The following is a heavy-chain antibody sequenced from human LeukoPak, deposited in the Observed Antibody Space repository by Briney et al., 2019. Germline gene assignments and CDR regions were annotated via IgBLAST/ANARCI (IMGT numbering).Heavy chain of an antibody. J-gene: IGHJ4*02. CDR1: GFTFSSYS. CDR2: ISSGSSYI. Sequence: GGSLRLSCAASGFTFSSYSMNWVRQAPGKGLEWVSSISSGSSYIYYADSVKGRFTISRDNAKNSLYLQMNSLRAEDTAVYYCARHLAVAVKYFDYWGQGTLVTVSS. CDR3: ARHLAVAVKYFDY. V-gene: IGHV3-21*01. D-gene: IGHD6-19*01.